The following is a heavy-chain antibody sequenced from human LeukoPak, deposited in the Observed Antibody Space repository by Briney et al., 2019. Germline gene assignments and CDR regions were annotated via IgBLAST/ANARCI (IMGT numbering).Heavy chain of an antibody. CDR2: SRIKANSYTT. CDR1: GLTFSDHY. D-gene: IGHD3-22*01. V-gene: IGHV3-72*01. CDR3: TRAGRDSSDYYYFDY. J-gene: IGHJ4*02. Sequence: GGSLRLSCAASGLTFSDHYMDWGRQAPGKGLEWVGRSRIKANSYTTEYATSVRGRFTISRDDSKTSLYLQMNSLKTEDTAVYYCTRAGRDSSDYYYFDYWGQGILVTVSS.